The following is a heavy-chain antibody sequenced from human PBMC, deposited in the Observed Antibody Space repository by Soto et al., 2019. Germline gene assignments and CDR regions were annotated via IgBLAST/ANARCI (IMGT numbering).Heavy chain of an antibody. J-gene: IGHJ3*02. CDR2: IYYSGST. CDR3: ARYLTGYSSSRAAFDI. Sequence: QVQLQESGPGLVKPSQTLSLTCTVSGGSISCGGYYWSWIRQHPGKGLEWIGYIYYSGSTYYNPSLKSRVTISVDTSKNQFSLKLSSVTAADTAVYYCARYLTGYSSSRAAFDIWGQGTMVTVSS. CDR1: GGSISCGGYY. D-gene: IGHD6-13*01. V-gene: IGHV4-31*03.